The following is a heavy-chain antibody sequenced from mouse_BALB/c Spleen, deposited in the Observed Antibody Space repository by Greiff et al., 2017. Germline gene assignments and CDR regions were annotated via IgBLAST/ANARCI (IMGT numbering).Heavy chain of an antibody. J-gene: IGHJ1*01. CDR3: ARQNGNYRRYFDV. CDR2: ISSGGGST. Sequence: EVKLMESGGGLVKPGGSLKLSCAASGFAFSSYDMSWVRQTPEKRLEWVAYISSGGGSTYYPDSVKGRFTISRDNAKNTLYLQMSSLKSEDTAMYYCARQNGNYRRYFDVWGAGTTVTVSS. V-gene: IGHV5-12-1*01. CDR1: GFAFSSYD. D-gene: IGHD2-1*01.